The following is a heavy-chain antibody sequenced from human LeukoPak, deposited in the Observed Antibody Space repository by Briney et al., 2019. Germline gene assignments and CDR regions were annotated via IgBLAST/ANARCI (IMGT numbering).Heavy chain of an antibody. J-gene: IGHJ4*02. CDR2: IYYAGGDT. CDR3: AKDHGAAVVPRRFDY. Sequence: HAGGSLTLSCAASGFTFSSYSMNWVRQAPGKGPEWVSTIYYAGGDTYYADSVKGRFTVSRDNINNALHLQMDSLRVEDTAVYYCAKDHGAAVVPRRFDYWGRGTLVTVSS. D-gene: IGHD2-21*01. V-gene: IGHV3-23*01. CDR1: GFTFSSYS.